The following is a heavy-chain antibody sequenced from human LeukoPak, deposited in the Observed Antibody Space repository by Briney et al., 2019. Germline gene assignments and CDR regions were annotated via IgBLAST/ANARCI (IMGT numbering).Heavy chain of an antibody. CDR1: GFTFSSYS. J-gene: IGHJ4*02. CDR2: ITSSSTI. D-gene: IGHD6-19*01. Sequence: GGSLRLSCAASGFTFSSYSMNWVRQAPGKGLEWVSYITSSSTIYYADSVKGRFTISRDNAKNSLYLQMNSLRAEDTAVYYCARRGAVAGTVDYWGQGTLVTVSS. CDR3: ARRGAVAGTVDY. V-gene: IGHV3-48*01.